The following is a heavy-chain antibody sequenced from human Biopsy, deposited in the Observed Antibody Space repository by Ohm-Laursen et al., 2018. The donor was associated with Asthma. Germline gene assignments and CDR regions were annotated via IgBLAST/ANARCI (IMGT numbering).Heavy chain of an antibody. J-gene: IGHJ4*02. D-gene: IGHD3-3*01. CDR3: ARDVMEWYLPAFDF. CDR2: GGSYYDGGLK. CDR1: GFTFRSYA. Sequence: SLRLSCAASGFTFRSYAMHWVRQAPGKGLEWVAVGGSYYDGGLKYYADSVNGRFTVSRDDSKNTLYLQMNSLRPDDTAAYYCARDVMEWYLPAFDFWGQGTPVTVSS. V-gene: IGHV3-30-3*01.